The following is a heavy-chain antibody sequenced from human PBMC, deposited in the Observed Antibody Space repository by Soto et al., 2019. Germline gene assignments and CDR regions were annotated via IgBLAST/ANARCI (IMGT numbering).Heavy chain of an antibody. V-gene: IGHV3-9*01. Sequence: EVQLVESGGGLVQPGRSLGLSCAASGFTFDDYAMHWVRQAPGKGLEWVSGISWNSGSIGYADSVKGRFTISRDNAKNSLYLQMNSLRAEDTALYYCAKDISSRLDSGLDYWGQGTLVTVSS. D-gene: IGHD3-22*01. CDR1: GFTFDDYA. J-gene: IGHJ4*02. CDR2: ISWNSGSI. CDR3: AKDISSRLDSGLDY.